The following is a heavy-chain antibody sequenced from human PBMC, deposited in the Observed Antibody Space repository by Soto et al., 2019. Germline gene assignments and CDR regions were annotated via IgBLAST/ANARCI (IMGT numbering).Heavy chain of an antibody. Sequence: ASVRGSCKASGYTFPSYDIHWVRQAPGQGLEWMGIINPSGGSSSYAQQFQGRVTMTSDTSTSTVYMELSSLRSEDTAVYYCARVVRDFWCCAAQWKLFDPRGQG. D-gene: IGHD3-3*01. J-gene: IGHJ5*02. CDR3: ARVVRDFWCCAAQWKLFDP. CDR1: GYTFPSYD. V-gene: IGHV1-46*01. CDR2: INPSGGSS.